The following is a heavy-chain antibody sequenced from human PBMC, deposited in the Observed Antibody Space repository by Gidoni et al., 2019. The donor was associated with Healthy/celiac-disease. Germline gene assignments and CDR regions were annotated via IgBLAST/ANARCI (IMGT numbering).Heavy chain of an antibody. Sequence: EVQLVESGGGLVQPGGSLRLSCAASGFTFSDYSMNWVRQAPGKGLEWVSYISSSSNSVYYADSVKGRFTVSRDNAKNSLFLQMNSLRDEDTAVYYCATALYTVTTESYWGQGILVTVSS. V-gene: IGHV3-48*02. D-gene: IGHD4-17*01. CDR2: ISSSSNSV. J-gene: IGHJ4*02. CDR1: GFTFSDYS. CDR3: ATALYTVTTESY.